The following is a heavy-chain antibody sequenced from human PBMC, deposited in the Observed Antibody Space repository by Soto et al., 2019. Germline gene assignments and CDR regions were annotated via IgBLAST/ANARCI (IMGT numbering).Heavy chain of an antibody. CDR3: ARSMPNYYYYGMDV. D-gene: IGHD2-2*01. J-gene: IGHJ6*02. V-gene: IGHV4-61*01. CDR1: GGSVSSGSYY. Sequence: SETLSLTCTVSGGSVSSGSYYWGWIRQPPGKGLEWIGYIYYSGSTNYNPSLKSRVTISVDTSKNQFSLKLSSVTAADTAVYYCARSMPNYYYYGMDVWGQGTTVTVSS. CDR2: IYYSGST.